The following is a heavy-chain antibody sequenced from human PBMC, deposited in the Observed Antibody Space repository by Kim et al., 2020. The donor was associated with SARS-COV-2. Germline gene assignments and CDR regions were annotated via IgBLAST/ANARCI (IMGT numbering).Heavy chain of an antibody. J-gene: IGHJ4*02. D-gene: IGHD3-10*01. Sequence: YYAGSVKGRFTISRDNSKNTLYLQMNSRRAEDTAVYYCAKDRGEGAYFDYWGQGTLVTVSS. V-gene: IGHV3-23*01. CDR3: AKDRGEGAYFDY.